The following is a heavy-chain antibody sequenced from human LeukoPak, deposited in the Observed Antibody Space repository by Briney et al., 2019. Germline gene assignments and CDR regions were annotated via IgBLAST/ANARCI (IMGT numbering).Heavy chain of an antibody. CDR2: IRYDGSNK. V-gene: IGHV3-30*02. J-gene: IGHJ4*02. CDR3: ASRGYSGYDTFDY. D-gene: IGHD5-12*01. Sequence: GGPLKLSCAASGFTFSSYGMHWVRQAPGKGLEWVAFIRYDGSNKYYADSVKGRFTISRDNSKNTLYLQMNSLRAEDTAVYYCASRGYSGYDTFDYWGQGTLVTVSS. CDR1: GFTFSSYG.